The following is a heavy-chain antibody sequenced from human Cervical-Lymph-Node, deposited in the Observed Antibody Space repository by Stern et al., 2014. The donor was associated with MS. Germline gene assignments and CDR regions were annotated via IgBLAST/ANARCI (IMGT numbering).Heavy chain of an antibody. Sequence: VQLVESGAEVKKPGASVKVSCKTSGYPFTDYYPHWVRQAPGQGLEWMGWINPNTGGAIYAQKFQGRVTMTRDTSISTAYMEVRSLTSDDMAIYYCAREGRRHNEYHYDYWGQGTLVTVSS. D-gene: IGHD6-6*01. CDR2: INPNTGGA. J-gene: IGHJ4*02. CDR1: GYPFTDYY. V-gene: IGHV1-2*02. CDR3: AREGRRHNEYHYDY.